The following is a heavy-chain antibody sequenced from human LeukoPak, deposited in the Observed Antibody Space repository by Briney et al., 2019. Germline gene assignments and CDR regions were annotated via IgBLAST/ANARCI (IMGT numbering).Heavy chain of an antibody. J-gene: IGHJ6*02. CDR2: ISSSSSYI. V-gene: IGHV3-21*01. CDR3: ARAQYCSGGSCYLGSGMDV. Sequence: PGGSLRLSCAASGFTFSSYSMSWVRQAPGKGLEWVSSISSSSSYIYYADSVKGRFTISRDNAKNSLYLQMNSLRAEDTAVYYCARAQYCSGGSCYLGSGMDVWGQGTTVTVSS. D-gene: IGHD2-15*01. CDR1: GFTFSSYS.